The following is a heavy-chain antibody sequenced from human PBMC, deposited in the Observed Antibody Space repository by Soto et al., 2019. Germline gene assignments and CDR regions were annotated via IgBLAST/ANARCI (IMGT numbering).Heavy chain of an antibody. D-gene: IGHD3-22*01. Sequence: GGSLRLSCAASGFTFSNYAVTWVRQAPGKGLEWVSTISGSGGSTYYADFVKGRFTISRDNSKNTLYLQMNSLRAEDTAVYYCAKDRHRSGSPHPFDYWGQGTLVTVSS. CDR2: ISGSGGST. J-gene: IGHJ4*02. CDR3: AKDRHRSGSPHPFDY. V-gene: IGHV3-23*01. CDR1: GFTFSNYA.